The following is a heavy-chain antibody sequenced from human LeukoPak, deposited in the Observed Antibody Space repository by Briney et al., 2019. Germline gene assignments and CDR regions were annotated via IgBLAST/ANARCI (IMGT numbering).Heavy chain of an antibody. CDR1: GGSISNDY. CDR3: ARDRSSGWQGAFDM. J-gene: IGHJ3*02. V-gene: IGHV4-59*01. D-gene: IGHD6-19*01. Sequence: SETLSLTCTVSGGSISNDYWSWIRQPPGKGLECIGYIYYTGSTNYNPSLKSRVTISVDTSKNQLSLKLSSVTAADTAVYYCARDRSSGWQGAFDMWGQGTKVTVSS. CDR2: IYYTGST.